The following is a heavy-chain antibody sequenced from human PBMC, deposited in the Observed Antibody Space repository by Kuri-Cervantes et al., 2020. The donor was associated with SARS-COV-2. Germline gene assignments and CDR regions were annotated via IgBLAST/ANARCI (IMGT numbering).Heavy chain of an antibody. J-gene: IGHJ5*02. V-gene: IGHV1-8*01. D-gene: IGHD6-13*01. CDR3: ARDLYSSSWSFLNWFDP. CDR1: GYTFTSYD. Sequence: ASVKVSCKASGYTFTSYDINWVRQATGQGLEWMGWMNPNSGNTGYAQKFQGRVTMTRNTSISTAYMELSSLRSEDTAVYYCARDLYSSSWSFLNWFDPWGQGTLVTVSS. CDR2: MNPNSGNT.